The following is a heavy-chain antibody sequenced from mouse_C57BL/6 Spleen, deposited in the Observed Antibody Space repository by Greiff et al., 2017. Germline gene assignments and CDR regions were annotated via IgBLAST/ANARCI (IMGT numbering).Heavy chain of an antibody. J-gene: IGHJ2*01. V-gene: IGHV8-12*01. CDR2: IYWDDDK. Sequence: QVTLKESGPGILQSSQTLSLTCSFSGFSLSTSGMGVSWIRQPSGKGLEWLAHIYWDDDKRYNPSLKSRLTISKDTSRNQVFLKITSVDTADTATYYCARSGVYDGSSYYFDYWGQGTTLTVSS. CDR3: ARSGVYDGSSYYFDY. CDR1: GFSLSTSGMG. D-gene: IGHD2-3*01.